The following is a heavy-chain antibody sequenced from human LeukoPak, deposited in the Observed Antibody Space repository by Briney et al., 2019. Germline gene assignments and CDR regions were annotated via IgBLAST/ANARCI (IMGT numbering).Heavy chain of an antibody. CDR2: ISGFNGNT. CDR3: ARGEYSSSWQGTYYYYMDV. V-gene: IGHV1-18*01. J-gene: IGHJ6*03. CDR1: GYTFGNYG. Sequence: ASVEVSCKAAGYTFGNYGIKWVRQAPGQGLEWVGWISGFNGNTNYAQNFHDRVTMTTDTSTTTAYMELRNLRSDDTAVYYCARGEYSSSWQGTYYYYMDVWGKGTTVTVSS. D-gene: IGHD6-13*01.